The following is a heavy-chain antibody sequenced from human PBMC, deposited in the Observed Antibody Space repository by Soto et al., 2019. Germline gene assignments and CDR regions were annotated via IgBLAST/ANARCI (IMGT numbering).Heavy chain of an antibody. J-gene: IGHJ4*02. CDR2: IYYSGST. V-gene: IGHV4-59*12. D-gene: IGHD6-13*01. CDR3: ARDSGSVVAAAGHPPYFDY. CDR1: GDTISSYY. Sequence: SERMELTSAVCGDTISSYYWGWIRKNTGKGLEWIGYIYYSGSTNYNPSLKSRVTISVDTSKNQFSLKLSSVTAADTAVYYCARDSGSVVAAAGHPPYFDYRGQGTLVTVSS.